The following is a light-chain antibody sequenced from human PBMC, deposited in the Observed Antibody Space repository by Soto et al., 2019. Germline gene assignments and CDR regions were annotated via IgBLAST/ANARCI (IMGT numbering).Light chain of an antibody. J-gene: IGKJ4*01. V-gene: IGKV1-12*01. CDR3: QQANSFPLT. CDR1: QGISNG. Sequence: DIQMTQSPSSVSASVGDRVSSTCRASQGISNGLAWYQQKPGRAPKLLIYTGSSLQSGVPSRFSGTGSGTDFTLTISSLQPEDVATYYCQQANSFPLTFGGGTKVEIK. CDR2: TGS.